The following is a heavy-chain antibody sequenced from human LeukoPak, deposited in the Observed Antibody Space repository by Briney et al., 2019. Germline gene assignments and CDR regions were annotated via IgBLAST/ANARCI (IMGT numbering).Heavy chain of an antibody. CDR3: AKECDYGPGHKFDL. CDR1: GFTFNNYL. CDR2: LFTGGGRT. Sequence: PGGSLRLSCAASGFTFNNYLMSWVRQAPGKGLEWVSVLFTGGGRTLYADSVKGRFTISGDTSRTTLYPQMNGLRAEDTAVYYCAKECDYGPGHKFDLWGQGTLVTVSS. D-gene: IGHD3-10*01. J-gene: IGHJ4*02. V-gene: IGHV3-23*01.